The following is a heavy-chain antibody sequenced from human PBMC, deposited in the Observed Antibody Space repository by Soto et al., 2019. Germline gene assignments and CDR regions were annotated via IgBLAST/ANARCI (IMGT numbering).Heavy chain of an antibody. CDR2: LPEIGTNT. D-gene: IGHD1-26*01. J-gene: IGHJ4*02. CDR3: AKKSGVGATLYFDY. V-gene: IGHV3-23*01. CDR1: GFTFSSYG. Sequence: PGGSLRLSCAASGFTFSSYGMHWVRQAPGKGLEWVSALPEIGTNTYYADSVKGRFTISRDNSKNTLFLQINNLRAGDTAVYYWAKKSGVGATLYFDYWGQGTLVTVSS.